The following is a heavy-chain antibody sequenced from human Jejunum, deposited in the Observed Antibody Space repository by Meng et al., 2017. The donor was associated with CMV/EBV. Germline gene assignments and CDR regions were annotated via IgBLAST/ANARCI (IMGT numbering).Heavy chain of an antibody. D-gene: IGHD3-3*01. V-gene: IGHV4-59*01. CDR3: ARGGYSNLWSGYFPLDF. CDR2: IYYSGST. CDR1: SLHRFY. Sequence: SLHRFYLRWIRPSPETGLEWIGSIYYSGSTKYSPSFKSRVTISVDTSKNQFSLELNSVTAADTAIYYCARGGYSNLWSGYFPLDFWGQGTLVTVSS. J-gene: IGHJ4*02.